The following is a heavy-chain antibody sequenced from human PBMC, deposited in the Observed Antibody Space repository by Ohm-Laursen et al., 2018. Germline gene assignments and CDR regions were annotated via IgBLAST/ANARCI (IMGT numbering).Heavy chain of an antibody. D-gene: IGHD3-16*01. CDR2: INSDGSST. J-gene: IGHJ4*02. Sequence: SLRLSCAASGFTFSSYWMHWVRQAPGKGLVWVSRINSDGSSTSYADSVKGRFTISRDNSKNTLYLQMNSLRAEDTAVYYCARSGGYALLDYWGQGTLVTVSS. V-gene: IGHV3-74*01. CDR1: GFTFSSYW. CDR3: ARSGGYALLDY.